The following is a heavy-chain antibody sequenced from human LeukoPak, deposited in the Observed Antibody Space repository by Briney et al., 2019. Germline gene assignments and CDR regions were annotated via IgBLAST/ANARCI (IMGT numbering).Heavy chain of an antibody. D-gene: IGHD3-22*01. Sequence: GGSLRLSCAASGFTFSSYSMNWVRQAPGKGLEWASSISSSSSYIYYADSVKGRFTISRDNAKNSLYLQMNSLRAEDTAVYYCARDSEMSREYYYDSSGYSHYFDYWRQGTLVTVSS. CDR2: ISSSSSYI. CDR3: ARDSEMSREYYYDSSGYSHYFDY. J-gene: IGHJ4*02. V-gene: IGHV3-21*01. CDR1: GFTFSSYS.